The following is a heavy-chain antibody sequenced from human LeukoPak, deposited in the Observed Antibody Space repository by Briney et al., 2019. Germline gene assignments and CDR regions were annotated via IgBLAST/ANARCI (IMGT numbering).Heavy chain of an antibody. V-gene: IGHV1-2*02. CDR2: INPNSGGT. Sequence: ASVKVSCKASGYTFTGYYMHWVRQAPGQGLEWMGWINPNSGGTNYAQKFQGRATMTRDTSISTAYMELSRLRSDDTAVYYCARDSSSWYGFYYYYGMDVWGQGTTVTVSS. CDR3: ARDSSSWYGFYYYYGMDV. J-gene: IGHJ6*02. D-gene: IGHD6-13*01. CDR1: GYTFTGYY.